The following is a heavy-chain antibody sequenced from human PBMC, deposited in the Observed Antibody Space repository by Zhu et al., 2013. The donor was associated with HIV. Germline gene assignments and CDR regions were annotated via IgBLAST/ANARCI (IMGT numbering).Heavy chain of an antibody. CDR2: INAYNGDT. V-gene: IGHV1-18*01. Sequence: QVQLVQSGAEVKKPGASVKVSCKASGYTFTFYGISWVRQAPGQGLEWMGYINAYNGDTNYAQKFQGRVTMTTDTSTSTAYMELSSLRSEDTAMYYCARDTARAPGRYWYFDLWGRGTLVTVSS. CDR3: ARDTARAPGRYWYFDL. CDR1: GYTFTFYG. J-gene: IGHJ2*01. D-gene: IGHD2-21*02.